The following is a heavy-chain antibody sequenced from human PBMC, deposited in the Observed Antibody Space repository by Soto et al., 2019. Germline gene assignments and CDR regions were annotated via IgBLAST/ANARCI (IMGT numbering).Heavy chain of an antibody. CDR3: ASTWGSTNDY. J-gene: IGHJ4*02. CDR1: GASLSSYY. CDR2: IYYMGST. V-gene: IGHV4-59*01. Sequence: QVQLQESGPGLVKPSETLSLTCVVSGASLSSYYWSWIRQPPGEGLEWIGYIYYMGSTNYNPSLKSRVTISVDTSKNQFSLKLSSVTAADTAVYYCASTWGSTNDYWGRGTLVTVSS. D-gene: IGHD3-16*01.